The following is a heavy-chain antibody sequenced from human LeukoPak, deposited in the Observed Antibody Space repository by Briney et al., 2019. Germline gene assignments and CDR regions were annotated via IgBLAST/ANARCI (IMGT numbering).Heavy chain of an antibody. Sequence: PSETLSLTCTVSGGSISSGDYYWSWIRQPPGKGLEWIGYIYYSGSTYYNPPLKSRVTISVDTSKNQFSLKLSSVTAADTAVYYCARGNSGYDWNWFDPWGQGTLVTVSS. CDR2: IYYSGST. V-gene: IGHV4-30-4*02. CDR1: GGSISSGDYY. J-gene: IGHJ5*02. D-gene: IGHD5-12*01. CDR3: ARGNSGYDWNWFDP.